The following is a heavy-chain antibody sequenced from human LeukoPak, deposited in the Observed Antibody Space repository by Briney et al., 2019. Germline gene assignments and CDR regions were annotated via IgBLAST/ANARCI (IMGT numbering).Heavy chain of an antibody. J-gene: IGHJ3*02. Sequence: ASVKVSCKASGGTFSSYAISWVRQAPGQGLEWMGGIIPIFGTANYAQKFQGRVTITADESTSTAYMELSSLRSEDTAVYYCSRFLEWLPAFDIWGQGTMVTVSS. D-gene: IGHD3-3*01. V-gene: IGHV1-69*13. CDR2: IIPIFGTA. CDR1: GGTFSSYA. CDR3: SRFLEWLPAFDI.